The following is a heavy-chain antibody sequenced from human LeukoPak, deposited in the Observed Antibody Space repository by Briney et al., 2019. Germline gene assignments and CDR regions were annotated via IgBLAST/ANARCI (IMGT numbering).Heavy chain of an antibody. D-gene: IGHD3-3*01. CDR3: TKRWSVNWFDP. CDR2: IKEDGSEQ. J-gene: IGHJ5*02. Sequence: GGSLRLSCAASGFTFSDYWMSWVRQASGKGLEWVANIKEDGSEQYYVDAVKGRFTVSRDNARKSVYLQMNSLRADDTAVYYCTKRWSVNWFDPWGQGTLVTVSS. CDR1: GFTFSDYW. V-gene: IGHV3-7*01.